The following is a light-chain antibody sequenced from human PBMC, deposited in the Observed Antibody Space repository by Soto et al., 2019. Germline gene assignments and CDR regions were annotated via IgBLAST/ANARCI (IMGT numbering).Light chain of an antibody. Sequence: QSLLTQPPSASGSPGQSVTISCPGTSNDVGGYNFVSWYQQHPGKAPKLMIFEVSKRPSGVPDRFSGSKSGNTASLTASGLQAEDEADYYCSSYAGNNIHYVFGTGTKVTVL. CDR3: SSYAGNNIHYV. V-gene: IGLV2-8*01. CDR1: SNDVGGYNF. CDR2: EVS. J-gene: IGLJ1*01.